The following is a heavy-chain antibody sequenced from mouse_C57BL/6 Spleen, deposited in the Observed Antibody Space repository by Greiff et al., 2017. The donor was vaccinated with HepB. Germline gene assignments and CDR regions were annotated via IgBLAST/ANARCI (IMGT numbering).Heavy chain of an antibody. Sequence: QVQLQQPGAELVRPGSSVKLSCKASGYTFTSYWMHWVKQTPIQGLEWIGNIDPSDSETHYNQKFKDKATLTVDKSSSTAYMQLSSLTSEDSAVYYCASRYYGSSSWYFDVWGTGTTVTVSS. D-gene: IGHD1-1*01. J-gene: IGHJ1*03. CDR3: ASRYYGSSSWYFDV. CDR1: GYTFTSYW. V-gene: IGHV1-52*01. CDR2: IDPSDSET.